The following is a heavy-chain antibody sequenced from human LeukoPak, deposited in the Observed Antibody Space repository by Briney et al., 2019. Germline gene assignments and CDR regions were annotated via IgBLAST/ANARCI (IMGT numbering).Heavy chain of an antibody. CDR1: GFSLSTSGMC. CDR3: ARYSGSYYYFDY. Sequence: SGPTLVNPTQTLTLTCTFSGFSLSTSGMCVSWMRQPPGKALEWLACIDWDDDKYYSTSLKTRLTISKDTSKNQVVLTMTNMDPVDTATYYSARYSGSYYYFDYWGQGTRVTVSS. V-gene: IGHV2-70*11. CDR2: IDWDDDK. J-gene: IGHJ4*02. D-gene: IGHD1-26*01.